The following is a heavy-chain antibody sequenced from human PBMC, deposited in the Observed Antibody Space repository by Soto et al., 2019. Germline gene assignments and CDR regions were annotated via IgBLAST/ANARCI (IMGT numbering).Heavy chain of an antibody. D-gene: IGHD1-1*01. CDR2: IYATGTT. CDR3: VRDGTKTLRDWFDP. V-gene: IGHV4-4*07. CDR1: GACISGFY. J-gene: IGHJ5*02. Sequence: PSDTLSLTCTVSGACISGFYWSWIRKSAGKGLEWIGRIYATGTTDYNPSLKSRVTMSVDTSKKQFSLKLRSVTAADTAVYYCVRDGTKTLRDWFDPWGQGISVTVSS.